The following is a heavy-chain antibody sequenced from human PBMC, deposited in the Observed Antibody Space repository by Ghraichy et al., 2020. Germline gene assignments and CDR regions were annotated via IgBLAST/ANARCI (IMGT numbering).Heavy chain of an antibody. CDR3: ARSTPHYNHDWFDP. D-gene: IGHD1-14*01. J-gene: IGHJ5*02. CDR2: INHGGST. Sequence: SETLSLTCAVDGGSFSGYYWSWIRQPPGKGLEWIGEINHGGSTNYNPSLQSRVTILVDMSKNQFSLKLTSVTAADTAVYYCARSTPHYNHDWFDPWGQGTLVTVSS. V-gene: IGHV4-34*01. CDR1: GGSFSGYY.